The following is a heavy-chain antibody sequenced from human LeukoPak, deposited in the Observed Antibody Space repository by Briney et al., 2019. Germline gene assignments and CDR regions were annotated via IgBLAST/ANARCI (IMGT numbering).Heavy chain of an antibody. D-gene: IGHD2-15*01. CDR2: ISSSSSYI. J-gene: IGHJ4*02. CDR3: ARAPIYCSGGSCFPSQIDY. Sequence: GGSLRLSCAASGFTFSSYSMNWVRQAPGKGLEWVSSISSSSSYIYYADSVKGRFTISRDNAKNSLYLQMNSLRAEDTAVYYCARAPIYCSGGSCFPSQIDYWGQGTLVTVSS. V-gene: IGHV3-21*01. CDR1: GFTFSSYS.